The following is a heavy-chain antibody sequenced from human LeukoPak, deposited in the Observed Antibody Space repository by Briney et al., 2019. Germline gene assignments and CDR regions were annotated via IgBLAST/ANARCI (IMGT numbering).Heavy chain of an antibody. CDR1: GGSISSYY. D-gene: IGHD1-26*01. J-gene: IGHJ4*02. Sequence: SKTLSLTCTVSGGSISSYYWSWIRQPAGKGLEWIGRIYTSGSTNYNASLKSRVSMSVDTSKNQFSLKLSSVTAADTAVFYCARENSGSYREFDYWGLGTLVTVSS. CDR2: IYTSGST. V-gene: IGHV4-4*07. CDR3: ARENSGSYREFDY.